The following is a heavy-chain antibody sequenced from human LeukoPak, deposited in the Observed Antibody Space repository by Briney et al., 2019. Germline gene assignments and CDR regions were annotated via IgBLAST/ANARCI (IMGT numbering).Heavy chain of an antibody. J-gene: IGHJ6*03. D-gene: IGHD2-2*01. CDR2: INAGNGNT. Sequence: ASVKVSCKASGYTFTSYAMHWVRQAPGQRLEWMGWINAGNGNTKYSQEFQGRVTITRDTSASTAYMEPSSLRSEDMAVYYCARGCSTRCYYMDVWGKGTTVTVSS. V-gene: IGHV1-3*03. CDR1: GYTFTSYA. CDR3: ARGCSTRCYYMDV.